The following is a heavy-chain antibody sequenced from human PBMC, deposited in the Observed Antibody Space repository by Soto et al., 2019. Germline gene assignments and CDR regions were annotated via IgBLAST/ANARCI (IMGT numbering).Heavy chain of an antibody. CDR2: TSFDGNKN. CDR1: GFTFSSYA. D-gene: IGHD2-15*01. CDR3: AKDIVVVPARGYMDV. Sequence: GGSLRLSCAASGFTFSSYAMGWLRQAPGKGLEWVALTSFDGNKNYYADSVKGRFTLSRDNSKNSLYLQMNSLRAEDTALYYCAKDIVVVPARGYMDVWGKGTTVTVSS. J-gene: IGHJ6*03. V-gene: IGHV3-30*18.